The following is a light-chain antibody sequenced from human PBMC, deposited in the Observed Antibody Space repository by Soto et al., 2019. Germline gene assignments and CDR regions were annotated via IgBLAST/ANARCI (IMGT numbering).Light chain of an antibody. CDR1: QSVSTY. CDR3: QQRGDWPPLT. CDR2: GAS. J-gene: IGKJ4*01. Sequence: EIVLTQSPATLSLSPGERATLSCRASQSVSTYLAWYQHKPGQTPRLLIYGASNRATGVPSRFSGSGSETDLTLTISSLEPEDSAVYYCQQRGDWPPLTFGGGTKVEIK. V-gene: IGKV3-11*01.